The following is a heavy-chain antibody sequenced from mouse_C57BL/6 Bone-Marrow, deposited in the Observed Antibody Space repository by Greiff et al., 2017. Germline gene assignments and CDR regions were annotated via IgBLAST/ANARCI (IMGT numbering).Heavy chain of an antibody. CDR1: GYTFTEYT. CDR3: ARHEDKDSSGDWYFDV. V-gene: IGHV1-62-2*01. J-gene: IGHJ1*03. D-gene: IGHD3-2*02. CDR2: FYPGSGSI. Sequence: LEESGAELVKPGASVKLSCKASGYTFTEYTIHWVKQRSGQGLEWIGWFYPGSGSIKYNEKFKDKATLTADKSSSTVYMELSRLTSEDSAVYFCARHEDKDSSGDWYFDVWGTGTTVTVSS.